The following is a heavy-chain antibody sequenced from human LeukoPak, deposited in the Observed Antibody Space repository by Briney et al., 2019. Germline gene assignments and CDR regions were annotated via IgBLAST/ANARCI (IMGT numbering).Heavy chain of an antibody. CDR3: ARRGYHDSSGYDY. V-gene: IGHV3-21*06. D-gene: IGHD3-22*01. CDR1: GFTFSSYA. J-gene: IGHJ4*02. Sequence: GGSLRLSCAASGFTFSSYAMNWVRQAPGKGLEWVSSISGRSADIYYADSVKGRFTISRDNAKNSVFLQMNNLRAEDTAIYYCARRGYHDSSGYDYWGQGTTVTVSS. CDR2: ISGRSADI.